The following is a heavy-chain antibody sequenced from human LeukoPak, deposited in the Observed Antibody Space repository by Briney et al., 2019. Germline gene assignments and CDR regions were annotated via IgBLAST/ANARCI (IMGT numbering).Heavy chain of an antibody. V-gene: IGHV4-39*07. CDR2: IYYSGST. Sequence: SETLSLTCTVSGVSISSSNSYWGWIRQPPGKGLEWIGSIYYSGSTYYNPSLKSRVTISVDTSKNQFSLNLSSVTAADTAVYYCARGTYYYDSSGRQTFDYWGQGTLVTVSS. CDR3: ARGTYYYDSSGRQTFDY. D-gene: IGHD3-22*01. CDR1: GVSISSSNSY. J-gene: IGHJ4*02.